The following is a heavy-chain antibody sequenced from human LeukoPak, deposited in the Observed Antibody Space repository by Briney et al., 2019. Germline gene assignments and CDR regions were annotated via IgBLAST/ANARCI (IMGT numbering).Heavy chain of an antibody. D-gene: IGHD4-17*01. J-gene: IGHJ4*02. CDR1: GFTFSSYA. CDR2: ISYDGSNK. V-gene: IGHV3-30-3*01. Sequence: GGSLRFSCAAPGFTFSSYAMHWVHQAPGKGLEWVAVISYDGSNKYYADSVKGRFTISRDNSKNTLYLQMNSLRAEDTAVYYCARDQVDYGDYVSLFDYWGQGTLVTVSS. CDR3: ARDQVDYGDYVSLFDY.